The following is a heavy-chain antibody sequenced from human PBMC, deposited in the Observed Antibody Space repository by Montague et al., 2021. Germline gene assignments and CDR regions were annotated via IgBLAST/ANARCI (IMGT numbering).Heavy chain of an antibody. CDR3: ARSLYCSGGSYYSGFDP. D-gene: IGHD2-15*01. V-gene: IGHV4-39*01. CDR1: GGSISSASYY. J-gene: IGHJ5*02. CDR2: IYYNGTT. Sequence: SETLSLTCTVSGGSISSASYYWGWIRQPPGKGPEVIGVIYYNGTTYHNPSLKSRVTVSMYTSKNQFSLKLSSVTAADTAVYYCARSLYCSGGSYYSGFDPWGQGTLVTASS.